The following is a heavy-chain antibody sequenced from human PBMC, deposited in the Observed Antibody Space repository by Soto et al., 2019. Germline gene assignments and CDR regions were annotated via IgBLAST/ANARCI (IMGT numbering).Heavy chain of an antibody. CDR1: GFTFSTYV. J-gene: IGHJ6*02. Sequence: PGGSLRLSCAASGFTFSTYVMNWVRQAPGQGLEWVSSILGGGGSTYYADSVRGRFTISRDNSKNTLYLQMNSLRAEDTAVYYCARGDFWSGLLEIGLYGMDVWGQGTTVTVSS. CDR2: ILGGGGST. V-gene: IGHV3-23*01. D-gene: IGHD3-3*01. CDR3: ARGDFWSGLLEIGLYGMDV.